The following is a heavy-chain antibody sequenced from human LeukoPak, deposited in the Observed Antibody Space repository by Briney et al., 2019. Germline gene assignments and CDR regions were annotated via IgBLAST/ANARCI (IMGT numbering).Heavy chain of an antibody. CDR3: TREYSSGWYYFDY. Sequence: GGSLRLSCTASGFTFGDYAMSWFRQAPGKGLEWVGFIRSKAYGGTTEYAASVKGRFTISRDDSKSIAYLQMNSLKTEDTAVYYCTREYSSGWYYFDYWGQGTLVTVSS. CDR1: GFTFGDYA. V-gene: IGHV3-49*03. CDR2: IRSKAYGGTT. D-gene: IGHD6-19*01. J-gene: IGHJ4*02.